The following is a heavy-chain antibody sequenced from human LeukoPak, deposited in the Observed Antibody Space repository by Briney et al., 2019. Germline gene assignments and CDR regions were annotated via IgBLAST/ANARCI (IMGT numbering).Heavy chain of an antibody. CDR1: GDSISSYY. D-gene: IGHD6-6*01. CDR3: ARHFAYSSSSYFDY. V-gene: IGHV4-59*08. J-gene: IGHJ4*02. CDR2: VYYTGST. Sequence: SETLSLTCTVSGDSISSYYWSWIRQPPGKGLEWIGYVYYTGSTNYNPSLKSRVTMFEDKSKNQFSLRLYSVTVADTAVYYCARHFAYSSSSYFDYWGQGSLVTVSS.